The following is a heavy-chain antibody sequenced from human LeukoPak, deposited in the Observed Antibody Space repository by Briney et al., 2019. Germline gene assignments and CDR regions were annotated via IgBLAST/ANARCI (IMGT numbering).Heavy chain of an antibody. CDR3: ARDRVIEMATIIGLDY. CDR2: ISTYNGHT. Sequence: ASVKVSCKASGYKFTSYGISWVRQAPGQGLEWMGWISTYNGHTNYAQKFQGRVTMTTDTSTSTAYMELRSLRSDDSAVYYCARDRVIEMATIIGLDYWGQGTLVTVSS. D-gene: IGHD5-24*01. V-gene: IGHV1-18*01. CDR1: GYKFTSYG. J-gene: IGHJ4*02.